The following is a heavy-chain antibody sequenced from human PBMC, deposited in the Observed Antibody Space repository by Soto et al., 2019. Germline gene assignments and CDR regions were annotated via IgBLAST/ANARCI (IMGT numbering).Heavy chain of an antibody. CDR1: GASITYGGYS. J-gene: IGHJ4*02. CDR2: INHLETT. V-gene: IGHV4-30-2*01. D-gene: IGHD1-26*01. CDR3: ARGGGSDSFDY. Sequence: SETLSLTCTVSGASITYGGYSWSWIRQTPGKGLEWIGYINHLETTFYNPSFESRLTLSIDRAKNQFSLNLNSMSAADRAVYFCARGGGSDSFDYWGQGILITVSS.